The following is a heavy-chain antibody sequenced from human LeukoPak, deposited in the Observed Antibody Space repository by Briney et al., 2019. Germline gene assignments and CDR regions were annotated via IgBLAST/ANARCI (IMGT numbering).Heavy chain of an antibody. CDR1: GGSFSGYY. J-gene: IGHJ4*02. D-gene: IGHD1-26*01. CDR2: INHSGST. Sequence: SETLSLTCAVYGGSFSGYYWSWIRQPPGKGLEWIGEINHSGSTNYNPSLKSRVTISVDTSKNQFSLKLSSVTATDTAVYYCASVGARGQGYWGQGTLVTVSS. V-gene: IGHV4-34*01. CDR3: ASVGARGQGY.